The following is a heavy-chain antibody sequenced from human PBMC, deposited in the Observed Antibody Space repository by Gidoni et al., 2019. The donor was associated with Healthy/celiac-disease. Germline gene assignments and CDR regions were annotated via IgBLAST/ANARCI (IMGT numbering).Heavy chain of an antibody. CDR1: GGSISSSSYY. CDR2: IYYSGST. V-gene: IGHV4-39*01. CDR3: ARSLPYDSSLKGAFDI. J-gene: IGHJ3*02. D-gene: IGHD3-22*01. Sequence: QLQLQESGPGLVKPPETLSLTCTVSGGSISSSSYYWGWIRQPPGKGLEWIGSIYYSGSTYYNPSLKSRVTISVDTSKNQFSLKLSSVTAADTAVYYCARSLPYDSSLKGAFDIWGQGTMVTVSS.